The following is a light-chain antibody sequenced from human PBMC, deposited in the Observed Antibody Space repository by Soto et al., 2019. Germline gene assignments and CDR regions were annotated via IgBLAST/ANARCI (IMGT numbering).Light chain of an antibody. CDR1: QSISNW. Sequence: DIQMTQSPSPLSASVGDRVTITCRASQSISNWLAWYQQKPGKAPNLLIYFASTLQSGVPSRFSGSGSGTEFTLTISSLQPDDFATYYCQQYDTSPLTFGGGTKVEIK. CDR3: QQYDTSPLT. J-gene: IGKJ4*01. V-gene: IGKV1-5*03. CDR2: FAS.